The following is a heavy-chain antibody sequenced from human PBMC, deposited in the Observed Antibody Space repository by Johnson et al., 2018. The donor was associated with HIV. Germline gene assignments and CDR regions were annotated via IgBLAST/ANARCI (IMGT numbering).Heavy chain of an antibody. CDR1: GFTFSSYA. D-gene: IGHD3-10*01. CDR2: ISGSGGST. J-gene: IGHJ3*02. Sequence: EQLVESGGGLVQPGGSLRLSCAASGFTFSSYAMSWVRQAPGKGLEWVSAISGSGGSTDYTDSVKGRFTISRENAKNSLFLQMNSLRAGDTAVYYCARAKVVRGEEGWAFDIWGQGTMVTVSS. CDR3: ARAKVVRGEEGWAFDI. V-gene: IGHV3-23*04.